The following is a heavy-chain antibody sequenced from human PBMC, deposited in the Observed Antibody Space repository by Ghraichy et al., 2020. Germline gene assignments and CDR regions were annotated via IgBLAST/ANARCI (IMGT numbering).Heavy chain of an antibody. J-gene: IGHJ4*02. CDR1: GFTFSRYW. CDR3: ARGTGVEGTVVVLFDY. Sequence: GGSLRLSCAASGFTFSRYWMHWVRQAPGKGLVWVSRINSDGSSTSYADSVKGRFTISRDNAKNTLYLQMNRLRDEDTAVYYCARGTGVEGTVVVLFDYWGQGPLVTVSS. D-gene: IGHD1-26*01. CDR2: INSDGSST. V-gene: IGHV3-74*01.